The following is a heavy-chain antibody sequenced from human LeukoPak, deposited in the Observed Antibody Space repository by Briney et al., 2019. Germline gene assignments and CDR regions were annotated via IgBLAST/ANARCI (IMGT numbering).Heavy chain of an antibody. CDR2: IYVGDSDT. V-gene: IGHV5-51*01. J-gene: IGHJ4*02. CDR1: GYSFTSYW. D-gene: IGHD3-10*01. CDR3: ASQVVWGVKPYYFEY. Sequence: GESLKISCKGSGYSFTSYWIAWVRQVPGKGLEWMGIIYVGDSDTTYSPSFQGQVTISANKSINTAYLQWSSLKASDSAMYYCASQVVWGVKPYYFEYWGQGTLVTVSS.